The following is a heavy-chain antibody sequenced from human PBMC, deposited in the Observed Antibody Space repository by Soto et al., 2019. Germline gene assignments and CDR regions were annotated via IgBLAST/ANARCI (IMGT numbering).Heavy chain of an antibody. J-gene: IGHJ6*02. CDR1: GYSFTNYW. CDR3: ARLKDSSGYYFYGMDV. Sequence: PGESLKISCKGSGYSFTNYWIGWVRQMPGKGLEWMGIIYSGDSDIRYSPSFQGQVTISADKSISTAYLQWSSLKASDTAMYYCARLKDSSGYYFYGMDVWGQGTTVTVSS. V-gene: IGHV5-51*01. D-gene: IGHD3-22*01. CDR2: IYSGDSDI.